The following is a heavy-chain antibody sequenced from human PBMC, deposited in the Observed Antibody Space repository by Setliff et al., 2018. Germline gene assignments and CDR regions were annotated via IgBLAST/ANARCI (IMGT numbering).Heavy chain of an antibody. V-gene: IGHV4-39*01. J-gene: IGHJ4*02. CDR1: GGSISISGYF. Sequence: SETLSLTCTVSGGSISISGYFWGWIRQPPGKGLEWIGSTSYSGTTYSNSSLKSRLSISVDTSKNQFSLRLSSVTAADTAVYYCATSGQHLVPIDYWGQGTLVTVSS. CDR2: TSYSGTT. CDR3: ATSGQHLVPIDY. D-gene: IGHD6-13*01.